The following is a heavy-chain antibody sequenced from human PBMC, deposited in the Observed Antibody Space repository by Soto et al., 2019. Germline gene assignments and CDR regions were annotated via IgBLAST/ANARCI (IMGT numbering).Heavy chain of an antibody. D-gene: IGHD4-17*01. Sequence: QVQLQESGPGLVKPSQTLSLTCTVSGGSISSGDYYSSWIRQPPGKGLEWIGYIYYSGSTYYNPSLKSRVTISVDTSKNQFSLKLSSVTAADTAVYYCARALNYGDYVSGGMDVWGQGTTVTVSS. CDR2: IYYSGST. V-gene: IGHV4-30-4*01. CDR1: GGSISSGDYY. J-gene: IGHJ6*02. CDR3: ARALNYGDYVSGGMDV.